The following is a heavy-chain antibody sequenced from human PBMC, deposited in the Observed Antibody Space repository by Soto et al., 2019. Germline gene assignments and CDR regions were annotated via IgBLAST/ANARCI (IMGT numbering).Heavy chain of an antibody. CDR2: ISAYNGNT. Sequence: ASVKGSCTASGYTFTSYGITWVRHAPGQGLEWMGWISAYNGNTNYAQKLQGRVTMTTDTSTSTAYMELRSLRPGDTAVYYRARGGYCNNGLCYRGPNWYDPWGQGTLVTVSS. V-gene: IGHV1-18*04. J-gene: IGHJ5*02. CDR1: GYTFTSYG. CDR3: ARGGYCNNGLCYRGPNWYDP. D-gene: IGHD2-8*01.